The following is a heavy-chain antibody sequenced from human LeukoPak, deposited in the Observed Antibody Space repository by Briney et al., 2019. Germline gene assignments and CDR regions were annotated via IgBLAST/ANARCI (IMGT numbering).Heavy chain of an antibody. V-gene: IGHV3-23*01. D-gene: IGHD6-19*01. CDR1: GFTFSSYA. CDR2: ISGSGGST. J-gene: IGHJ4*02. Sequence: GGSLRLSCAASGFTFSSYAMSWVRQAPGKGLEWVSGISGSGGSTYYADSVKGRFTISRDNSKNTLYLQMNSLRVEDTAVYYCAKELSGWYGYFDYWGQGTLVTVSS. CDR3: AKELSGWYGYFDY.